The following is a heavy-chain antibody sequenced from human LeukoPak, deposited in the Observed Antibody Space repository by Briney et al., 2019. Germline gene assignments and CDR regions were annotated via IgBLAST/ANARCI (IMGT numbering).Heavy chain of an antibody. CDR3: SRDPTYYLRYGYFDY. J-gene: IGHJ4*02. CDR1: GFTFSDYY. V-gene: IGHV3-11*04. CDR2: ISSSGSTI. Sequence: GGSLRLSCAASGFTFSDYYMSWIRQAPGKGLEWVSYISSSGSTIYYADSVKGRLTISRDNAKNSLYLQMNSLRAEDTAVYYCSRDPTYYLRYGYFDYWGQGALVTVSS. D-gene: IGHD1-26*01.